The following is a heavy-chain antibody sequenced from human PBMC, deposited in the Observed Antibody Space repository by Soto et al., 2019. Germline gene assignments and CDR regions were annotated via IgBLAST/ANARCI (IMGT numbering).Heavy chain of an antibody. D-gene: IGHD3-22*01. Sequence: GGSLRLSCAASGFTFSSYGMHWVRQAPGKGLEWVAVIWYDGSNKYYADSVKGRFTISRDNSKNTLYLQMNSLRAEDTAVYYCARSLADYYDSSGYYLDYWGQGTLVTVSS. CDR2: IWYDGSNK. J-gene: IGHJ4*02. CDR3: ARSLADYYDSSGYYLDY. CDR1: GFTFSSYG. V-gene: IGHV3-33*01.